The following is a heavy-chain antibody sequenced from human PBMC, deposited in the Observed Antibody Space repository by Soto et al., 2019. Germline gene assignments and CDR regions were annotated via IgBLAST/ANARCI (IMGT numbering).Heavy chain of an antibody. D-gene: IGHD3-22*01. CDR2: ISVYSGNT. CDR1: GYNFVTYG. J-gene: IGHJ4*02. Sequence: ASVKVSCKTSGYNFVTYGITWVRQAPGQGLEWMGWISVYSGNTHYAQKFHDRVTLTTDTSTTTAYMDLRNLTSDDSAFYYCARNTPFFESSGSADYWGQGTLVTVSS. CDR3: ARNTPFFESSGSADY. V-gene: IGHV1-18*01.